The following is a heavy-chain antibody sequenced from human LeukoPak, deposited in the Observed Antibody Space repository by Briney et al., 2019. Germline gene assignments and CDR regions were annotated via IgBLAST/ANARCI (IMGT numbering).Heavy chain of an antibody. V-gene: IGHV3-21*01. Sequence: GGSLRLSCAASGFTFSSYSMNWVRQAPGKGLEWVSSISSSSSYIYYADSIKGRFTISRDNSRNTLFLQMNSLRPEDTGVYYCVKTRAKTTYEDDYWGQGTLVTVSS. D-gene: IGHD1-14*01. J-gene: IGHJ4*02. CDR1: GFTFSSYS. CDR3: VKTRAKTTYEDDY. CDR2: ISSSSSYI.